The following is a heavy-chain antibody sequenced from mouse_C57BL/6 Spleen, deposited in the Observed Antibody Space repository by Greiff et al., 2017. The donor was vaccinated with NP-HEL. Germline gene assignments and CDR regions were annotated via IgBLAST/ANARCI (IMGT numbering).Heavy chain of an antibody. Sequence: EVKLMESGGGLVQPGGSLKLSCAASGFTFSDYYMYWVRQTPEKRLEWVAYISNGGGSTYYPDTVKGRFPISRDNAKNTLYLQMSRLKSEDTAMYYCAREDYYGSPFAYWGQGTLVTVSA. CDR2: ISNGGGST. V-gene: IGHV5-12*01. CDR3: AREDYYGSPFAY. D-gene: IGHD1-1*01. CDR1: GFTFSDYY. J-gene: IGHJ3*01.